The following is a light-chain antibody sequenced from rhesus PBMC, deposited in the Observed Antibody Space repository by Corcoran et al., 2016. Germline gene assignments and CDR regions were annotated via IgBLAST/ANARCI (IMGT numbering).Light chain of an antibody. V-gene: IGKV1-22*01. Sequence: DIQMTQSPSSLSASVGDTVTITCRASQSIGTWLGWYQQKAGKAPELLSYKESSLQSGVPSRFSGRGSETDFTLPISSLQSEDFATYYCQQYSSSPYSFGQGTKVEIK. CDR2: KES. CDR3: QQYSSSPYS. J-gene: IGKJ2*01. CDR1: QSIGTW.